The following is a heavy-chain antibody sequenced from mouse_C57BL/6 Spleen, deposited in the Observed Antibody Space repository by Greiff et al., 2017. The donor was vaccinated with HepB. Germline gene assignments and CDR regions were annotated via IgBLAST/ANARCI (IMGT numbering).Heavy chain of an antibody. CDR2: IDPSDSYT. V-gene: IGHV1-50*01. CDR3: ASSNYNYYAMDY. D-gene: IGHD2-5*01. Sequence: QVQLQQPGAELVKPGASVKLSCKASGYTFTSYWMQWVKQRPGQGLEWIGEIDPSDSYTNYNQKFKGKATLTVDTSSSTAYMQLSSLTSEDSAVYYCASSNYNYYAMDYWGQGTSVTVSS. J-gene: IGHJ4*01. CDR1: GYTFTSYW.